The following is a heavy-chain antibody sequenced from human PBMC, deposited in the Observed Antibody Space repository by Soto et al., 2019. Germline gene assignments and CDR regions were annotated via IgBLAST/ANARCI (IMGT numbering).Heavy chain of an antibody. Sequence: XATLSLTCTVSGGSISSYYWSWIRQPPGKGLEWIGYIYYSGSTNYNPSLKSRVTISVDTSKNQFSLKLSSVTAADTAVYYCARHGSGTLIWGQRTMVTVSS. J-gene: IGHJ3*02. V-gene: IGHV4-59*01. CDR1: GGSISSYY. CDR2: IYYSGST. CDR3: ARHGSGTLI. D-gene: IGHD3-10*01.